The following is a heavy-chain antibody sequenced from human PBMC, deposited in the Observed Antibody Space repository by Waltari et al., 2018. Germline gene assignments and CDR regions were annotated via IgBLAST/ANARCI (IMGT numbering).Heavy chain of an antibody. CDR3: ARAFKDYYGSGSYYTDAFDI. D-gene: IGHD3-10*01. J-gene: IGHJ3*02. V-gene: IGHV4-59*11. CDR1: GGSISSHY. CDR2: IYYSGST. Sequence: QEQLQESGPGLVKPSETLSLTCTVSGGSISSHYWSWIRQPPGTGLEWIGYIYYSGSTNYNPSLKSRVTISVDTSKNQFSLKLSSVTAADTAVYYCARAFKDYYGSGSYYTDAFDIWGQGTMVTVSS.